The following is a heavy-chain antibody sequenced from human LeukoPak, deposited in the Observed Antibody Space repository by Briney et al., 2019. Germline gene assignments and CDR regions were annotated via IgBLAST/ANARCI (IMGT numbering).Heavy chain of an antibody. D-gene: IGHD3-10*01. V-gene: IGHV3-23*01. Sequence: PGGSLRLSCAASGFTFSSYAMSWVRQAPGKGLEWVSAISGSGGSTYYADSVKGRFTISRDNSKNTLYLQMNSLRAEDTAVYYCAEVGYYYGSGSYSYWGQGTLVTVSS. J-gene: IGHJ4*02. CDR1: GFTFSSYA. CDR3: AEVGYYYGSGSYSY. CDR2: ISGSGGST.